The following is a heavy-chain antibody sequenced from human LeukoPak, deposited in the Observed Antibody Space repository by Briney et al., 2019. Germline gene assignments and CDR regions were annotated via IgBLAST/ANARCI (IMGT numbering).Heavy chain of an antibody. CDR1: GFTFSSYA. D-gene: IGHD2-2*02. Sequence: GGSLRLSCAASGFTFSSYAMHWVRQAPGKGLEWVAVISYDGSNKYYADSVKGRFIISRDNSKNTLYLQMNSLRVEDTAVYYCAKSDRGCSGSICHNAPFDPWGQGTLVTVSS. V-gene: IGHV3-30*04. CDR3: AKSDRGCSGSICHNAPFDP. J-gene: IGHJ5*02. CDR2: ISYDGSNK.